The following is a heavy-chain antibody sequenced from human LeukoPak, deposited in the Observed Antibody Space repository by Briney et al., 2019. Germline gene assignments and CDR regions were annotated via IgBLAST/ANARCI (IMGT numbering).Heavy chain of an antibody. J-gene: IGHJ4*02. V-gene: IGHV3-23*01. Sequence: GGSLRLSCAASGFTFSSYAMSWVRQAPGKGLEWFSAISGSGGSTYYADSVKGRFTISRDNSKNTLYLQMNSLRAEDTAVYYCARACIAAAGNYFDYWGQGTLVTVSS. CDR1: GFTFSSYA. D-gene: IGHD6-13*01. CDR3: ARACIAAAGNYFDY. CDR2: ISGSGGST.